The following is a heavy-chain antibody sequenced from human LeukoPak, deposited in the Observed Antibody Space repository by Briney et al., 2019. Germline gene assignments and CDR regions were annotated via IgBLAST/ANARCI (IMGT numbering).Heavy chain of an antibody. D-gene: IGHD4-17*01. Sequence: GRSLRLSCAASGFTFSSYGMHWVRQAPGKGLEWVAVISYDGSNKYYADSVKGRFTVSRDNSKNTLYLQMNSLRAEDTAVYYCAKGTDYGENEFDYWGQGTLVTVSS. CDR2: ISYDGSNK. CDR3: AKGTDYGENEFDY. J-gene: IGHJ4*02. CDR1: GFTFSSYG. V-gene: IGHV3-30*18.